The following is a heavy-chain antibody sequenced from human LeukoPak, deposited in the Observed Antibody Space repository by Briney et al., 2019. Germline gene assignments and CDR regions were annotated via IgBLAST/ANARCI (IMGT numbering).Heavy chain of an antibody. CDR3: ARHPPRYYYRDYYYYMDV. CDR1: GASISSSNSY. Sequence: SETLSLTCTVSGASISSSNSYWGWIRQPPGKGLEWIGSIYYSGNTNYNPSLKSRVTISVDTSKNQFSLKLSSVTAADTAVYYCARHPPRYYYRDYYYYMDVWGKGTTVTISS. D-gene: IGHD3-22*01. V-gene: IGHV4-39*01. J-gene: IGHJ6*03. CDR2: IYYSGNT.